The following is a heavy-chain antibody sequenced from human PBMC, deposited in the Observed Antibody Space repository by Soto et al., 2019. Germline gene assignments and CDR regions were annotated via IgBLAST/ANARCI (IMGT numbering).Heavy chain of an antibody. V-gene: IGHV4-31*03. D-gene: IGHD3-22*01. CDR3: AREYYYDSSGFDY. Sequence: QVQLQESGPGLVKPSQTLSLTCTVSGVSISSGGYYWTLIRQHPQKGLEWIGHIYYSGSTYYNPSLQSRVTVSVDTSKNQFSLKLSSVTAADTAVYYCAREYYYDSSGFDYWGQGTLVTVSS. J-gene: IGHJ4*02. CDR1: GVSISSGGYY. CDR2: IYYSGST.